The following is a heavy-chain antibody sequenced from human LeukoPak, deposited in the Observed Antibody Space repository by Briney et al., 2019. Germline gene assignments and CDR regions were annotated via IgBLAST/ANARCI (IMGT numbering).Heavy chain of an antibody. CDR1: GGSINNYY. D-gene: IGHD2-15*01. J-gene: IGHJ3*02. V-gene: IGHV4-4*07. Sequence: SETLSLTCTVSGGSINNYYWSWIRQPAGKGLGWIGRIYTRGSTNYNPSLKSRVTMSVDTSKNQFSLKLSSVTAADTAVYYCARGRYCSADICPGGDAFDIWGQGTMVSASS. CDR3: ARGRYCSADICPGGDAFDI. CDR2: IYTRGST.